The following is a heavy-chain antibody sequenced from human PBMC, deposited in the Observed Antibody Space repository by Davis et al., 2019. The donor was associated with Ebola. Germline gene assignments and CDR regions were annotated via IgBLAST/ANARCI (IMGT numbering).Heavy chain of an antibody. CDR3: ARPGDDFWSGYYDY. J-gene: IGHJ4*02. Sequence: SETLSLTCTVSGGSISNNFYNWGWIRQTPGRGLEWIASIYYSGNTYYNPNPSLKSRVTISVDTSKNQFSLKLSSVTAADTAVYYCARPGDDFWSGYYDYWGQGTLVTVSS. CDR2: IYYSGNT. CDR1: GGSISNNFYN. V-gene: IGHV4-39*01. D-gene: IGHD3-3*01.